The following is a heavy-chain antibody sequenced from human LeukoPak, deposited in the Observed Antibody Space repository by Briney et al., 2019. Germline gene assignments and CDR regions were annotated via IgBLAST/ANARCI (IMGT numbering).Heavy chain of an antibody. V-gene: IGHV3-48*03. D-gene: IGHD2-21*02. CDR3: ARESKGSYGDCLDY. Sequence: PGGSLRLSCAASGFTFSSYEMNWVRQAPGKGLEWVSYISSSGSTIYYADSVKGRFTISRDNSKNTLFLQMNSLTAEDTAVYYCARESKGSYGDCLDYWGQGTLVTVSS. CDR2: ISSSGSTI. J-gene: IGHJ4*02. CDR1: GFTFSSYE.